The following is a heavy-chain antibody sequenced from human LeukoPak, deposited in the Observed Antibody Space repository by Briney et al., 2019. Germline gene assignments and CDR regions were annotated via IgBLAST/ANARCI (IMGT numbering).Heavy chain of an antibody. CDR3: ARVPRELAGK. J-gene: IGHJ4*02. CDR1: GYTFTSYD. D-gene: IGHD1-26*01. V-gene: IGHV1-8*01. Sequence: ASVKVSCKASGYTFTSYDINRVRQAAGQGLEWMGYMNPNSGKIVYAQKFQGRVTMTSNNSISTAYMELSSLRSEDTAVYYCARVPRELAGKWGQGTLVTVSS. CDR2: MNPNSGKI.